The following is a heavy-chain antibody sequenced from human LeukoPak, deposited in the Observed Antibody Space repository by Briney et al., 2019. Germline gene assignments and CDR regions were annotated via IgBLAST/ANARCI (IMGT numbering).Heavy chain of an antibody. CDR3: ARESGAAYDVSGMDV. J-gene: IGHJ6*04. CDR1: GGSLSGYY. CDR2: IYISESA. V-gene: IGHV4-4*07. D-gene: IGHD2-8*01. Sequence: KASETLSLTCSVSGGSLSGYYWTWIRQPAGKGLEWIGRIYISESANYNPSLKSRVTVSVDTSKNQFSLKLSSVTAADTAVYYCARESGAAYDVSGMDVWGKGTTVTVSS.